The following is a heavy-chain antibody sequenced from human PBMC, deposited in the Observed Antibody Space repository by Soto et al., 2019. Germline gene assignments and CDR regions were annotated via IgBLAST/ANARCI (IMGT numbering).Heavy chain of an antibody. CDR3: ARLRGFTNFLRNRWFDP. CDR2: IFSNDEK. V-gene: IGHV2-26*01. D-gene: IGHD3-3*01. CDR1: GFSLSNARMG. J-gene: IGHJ5*02. Sequence: GSGPTLVNPTETLTLTCTVSGFSLSNARMGVSWIRQPPGKALEWLAHIFSNDEKSYSTSLKSRLTISKDTSKSQVVLTMTNMDPVDTATYYCARLRGFTNFLRNRWFDPWGQGTLVTVSS.